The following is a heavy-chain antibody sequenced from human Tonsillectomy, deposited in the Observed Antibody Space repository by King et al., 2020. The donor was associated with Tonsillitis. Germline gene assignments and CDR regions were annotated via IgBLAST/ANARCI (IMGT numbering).Heavy chain of an antibody. J-gene: IGHJ4*02. CDR2: INSDGSST. V-gene: IGHV3-74*01. D-gene: IGHD3-10*01. Sequence: VQLVESGGGSVQPGGSLRLSCAPSGFTFSNYWMHWVRQVPGKGLVWVSRINSDGSSTSHADSVKGRFTISRDNAKNTLYLQMNSLRAEDAAVYYCVRDRGATDYFDYWGQGTLVTVSS. CDR3: VRDRGATDYFDY. CDR1: GFTFSNYW.